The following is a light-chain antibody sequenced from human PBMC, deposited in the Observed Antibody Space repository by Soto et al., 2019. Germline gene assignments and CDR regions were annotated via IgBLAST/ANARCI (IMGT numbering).Light chain of an antibody. Sequence: EIVMTQSPATLSVSPGEIATLSCRASQSVSSDLAWYHQKPGQPPRLLIYGAFNRAAGIPARFSGSGSGTDFTLTISSLEPEDSAVYYCQQRNIWPPVTFGQGTRLEIK. V-gene: IGKV3-11*01. CDR2: GAF. J-gene: IGKJ5*01. CDR3: QQRNIWPPVT. CDR1: QSVSSD.